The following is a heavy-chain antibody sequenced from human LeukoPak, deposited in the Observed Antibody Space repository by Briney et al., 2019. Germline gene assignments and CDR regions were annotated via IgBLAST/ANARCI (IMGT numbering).Heavy chain of an antibody. CDR2: IIPILGIA. CDR1: GGTFSSYA. CDR3: AREPGGGGWLQFSHAFDI. J-gene: IGHJ3*02. Sequence: SVKVSCKASGGTFSSYAISWVRQAPGQGLEWMGRIIPILGIANYAQKFQGRVTITADKSTSTAYMELSSLRSEDTAVYYCAREPGGGGWLQFSHAFDIWGQGTMVTVSS. D-gene: IGHD5-24*01. V-gene: IGHV1-69*04.